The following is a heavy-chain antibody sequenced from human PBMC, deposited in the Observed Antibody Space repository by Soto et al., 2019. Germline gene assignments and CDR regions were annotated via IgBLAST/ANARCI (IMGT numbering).Heavy chain of an antibody. J-gene: IGHJ6*02. CDR2: IIPIFGTA. CDR3: ARGLGYGGSYGMDV. V-gene: IGHV1-69*13. D-gene: IGHD5-18*01. CDR1: GGTFSSYS. Sequence: SVKVSCKASGGTFSSYSISWVRQAPVQGLEWMGGIIPIFGTANYAQKFQGRVTIPADESTSTAYMELSSLRSEDTAVYYWARGLGYGGSYGMDVWGQATTVT.